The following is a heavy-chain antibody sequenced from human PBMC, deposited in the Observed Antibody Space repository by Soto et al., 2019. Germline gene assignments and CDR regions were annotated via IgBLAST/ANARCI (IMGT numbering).Heavy chain of an antibody. V-gene: IGHV3-13*01. CDR3: ARGVRGYCSGGSCPWAHGMDV. CDR1: GFTFSSYD. D-gene: IGHD2-15*01. J-gene: IGHJ6*02. Sequence: EVQLVESGGGLVQTGGSLRLSCAASGFTFSSYDMHWVRQATGKGLEWVSAIGTAGDTYYPGSVKGRFTISSENAKNSLYLQMNSLRAEDTAVYYFARGVRGYCSGGSCPWAHGMDVWGQGTTVTVSS. CDR2: IGTAGDT.